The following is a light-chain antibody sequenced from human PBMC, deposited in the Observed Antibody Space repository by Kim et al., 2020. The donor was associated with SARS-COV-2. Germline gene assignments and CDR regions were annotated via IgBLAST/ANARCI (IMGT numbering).Light chain of an antibody. J-gene: IGKJ2*01. CDR1: QSISSY. CDR3: QQSYSTPYT. Sequence: SASVGDRVTITCRASQSISSYLNWYQQKPGKAPKFLIYAASSLQSGVPSRFSGSGSGTEFTLTISSLQPEDFATYYCQQSYSTPYTFGQGTKLEI. V-gene: IGKV1-39*01. CDR2: AAS.